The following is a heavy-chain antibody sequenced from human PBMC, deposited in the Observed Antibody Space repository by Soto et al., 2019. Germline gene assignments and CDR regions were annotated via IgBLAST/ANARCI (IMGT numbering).Heavy chain of an antibody. D-gene: IGHD6-13*01. CDR3: TTKSIAAAGKVFDY. Sequence: GSLRLSCAASGFTFSNAWMSWVRQAPGKGLEWVGRIKSKTDGGTTDYAAPVKGRFTISRDDSKNTLYLQMNSLKTEDTAVYYCTTKSIAAAGKVFDYWGQGTLVTVSS. V-gene: IGHV3-15*01. CDR1: GFTFSNAW. J-gene: IGHJ4*02. CDR2: IKSKTDGGTT.